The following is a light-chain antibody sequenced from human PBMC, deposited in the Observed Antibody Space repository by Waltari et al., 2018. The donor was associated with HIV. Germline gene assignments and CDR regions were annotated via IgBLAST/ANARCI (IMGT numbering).Light chain of an antibody. Sequence: DIQMNQSPSSVSASVGDRVTITCRASQDINIYLAWYQQKPGKAPNLLMYTASSLERGVPSRFRGSGSGTEFTLTITNLQPEDIANYFCQQTSSLPLTFGGGTKVEIK. CDR2: TAS. CDR1: QDINIY. V-gene: IGKV1-12*01. CDR3: QQTSSLPLT. J-gene: IGKJ4*01.